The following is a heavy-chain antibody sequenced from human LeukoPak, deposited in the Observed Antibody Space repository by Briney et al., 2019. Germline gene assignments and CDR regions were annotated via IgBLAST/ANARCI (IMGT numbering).Heavy chain of an antibody. CDR1: GFTVSSNY. CDR3: AKEGLLWFENAFDI. J-gene: IGHJ3*02. CDR2: IYSGGST. Sequence: GGSLRLSCAASGFTVSSNYMSWVRQAPGKGLEWVSVIYSGGSTYYADSVKGRFTISRDNSKNTLYLQMNSLRAEDTAVYYCAKEGLLWFENAFDIWGQGTMVTVSS. D-gene: IGHD3-10*01. V-gene: IGHV3-66*01.